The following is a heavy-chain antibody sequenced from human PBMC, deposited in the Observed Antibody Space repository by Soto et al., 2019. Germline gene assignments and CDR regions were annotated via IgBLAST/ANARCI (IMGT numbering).Heavy chain of an antibody. CDR3: ARDREWLRFHYYGMDV. D-gene: IGHD5-12*01. Sequence: GASVKVSCKASGYTFTSYYMHWVRQAPGQGLEWMGIINPSGGSTSYAQKFQGRVTMTRDTSTSTVYMELSSLRSEDTAVYYCARDREWLRFHYYGMDVWGQGTTVTVSS. V-gene: IGHV1-46*01. J-gene: IGHJ6*02. CDR1: GYTFTSYY. CDR2: INPSGGST.